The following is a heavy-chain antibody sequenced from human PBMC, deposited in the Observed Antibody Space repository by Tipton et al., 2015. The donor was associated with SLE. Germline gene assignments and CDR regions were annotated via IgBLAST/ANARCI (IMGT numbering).Heavy chain of an antibody. CDR2: INPTGGAS. CDR1: GYTFTAYY. CDR3: ARDPIYGSGGWFDP. Sequence: QSGPEVKKPGASVKISCRTSGYTFTAYYVHWLRQAPGQGLEWMGIINPTGGASNYTQRFQGRITLTRDTSTSTFYLELDSLTSEDTAVYYCARDPIYGSGGWFDPWGQGTLVTVSS. D-gene: IGHD3-10*01. V-gene: IGHV1-46*01. J-gene: IGHJ5*02.